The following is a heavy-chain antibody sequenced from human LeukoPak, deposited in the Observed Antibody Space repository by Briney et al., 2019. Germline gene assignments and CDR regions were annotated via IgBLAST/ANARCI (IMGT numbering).Heavy chain of an antibody. J-gene: IGHJ4*02. Sequence: ASVKVACKASGYTFSGTGWYLYWLRQAPGQGLECMGWIYPYTGATHYAQKFQGRVAMTRDTSISTAYMELSRLRPDDTAVYYCARDGPAQMVDFDYWGQGTLVTVSS. CDR2: IYPYTGAT. CDR1: GYTFSGTGWY. D-gene: IGHD3-10*01. CDR3: ARDGPAQMVDFDY. V-gene: IGHV1-2*02.